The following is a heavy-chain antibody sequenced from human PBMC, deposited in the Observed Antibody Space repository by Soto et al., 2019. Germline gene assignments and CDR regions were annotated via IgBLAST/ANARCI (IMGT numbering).Heavy chain of an antibody. J-gene: IGHJ6*02. D-gene: IGHD6-13*01. CDR1: SGSISSSVYY. CDR2: INYSGRT. V-gene: IGHV4-30-4*01. Sequence: SSETLSLTCSVSSGSISSSVYYWSLIRQPPGKGLEWIGYINYSGRTYYKPSLKSRLSMSIDTSKNQFSLRLTSVTVADTAVYFCAWFSTLGKDYGVDVCGQGTTVTVSS. CDR3: AWFSTLGKDYGVDV.